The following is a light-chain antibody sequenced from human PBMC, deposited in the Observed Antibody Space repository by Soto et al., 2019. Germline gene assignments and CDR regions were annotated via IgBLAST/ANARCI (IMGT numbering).Light chain of an antibody. CDR1: NIGDKR. CDR2: YDS. CDR3: QVWDIMTDNYV. J-gene: IGLJ1*01. Sequence: SYELTQPPSVSVAPEKTATITCGGDNIGDKRVHWYRQKPGQAPVLLISYDSDRPSGIPERFSGSNSGNTATLTISRVEAGDEADYYCQVWDIMTDNYVFGGGTKPHRP. V-gene: IGLV3-21*04.